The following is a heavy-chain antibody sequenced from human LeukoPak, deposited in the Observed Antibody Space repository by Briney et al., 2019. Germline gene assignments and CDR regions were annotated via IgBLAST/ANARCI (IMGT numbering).Heavy chain of an antibody. D-gene: IGHD2-15*01. CDR3: ARLYRYCSGGSCYVGPNWFDP. Sequence: ASVTVSCTSSGYTFTIYGISWVRQAPGQGQGWMGWISVYNGNTNYAQKLQGRVTMTTDTSTSTAYMELRSLRSDDTAVYYCARLYRYCSGGSCYVGPNWFDPWGQGTLVTVSS. CDR2: ISVYNGNT. V-gene: IGHV1-18*01. CDR1: GYTFTIYG. J-gene: IGHJ5*02.